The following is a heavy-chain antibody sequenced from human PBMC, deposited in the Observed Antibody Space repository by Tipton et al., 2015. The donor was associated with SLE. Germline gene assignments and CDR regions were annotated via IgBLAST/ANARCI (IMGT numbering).Heavy chain of an antibody. CDR3: ARECSGTGCLDY. CDR1: GYTFTGYY. D-gene: IGHD2-8*02. J-gene: IGHJ4*02. CDR2: INPNSGGT. Sequence: QSGPEVKKPGASVKVSCKASGYTFTGYYMHWVRQAPGQGLEWMGRINPNSGGTNYAQKFQGRVTMTRDTSTSTTYMALRSPRSDDTAIYYCARECSGTGCLDYWGQGTLVTVSS. V-gene: IGHV1-2*06.